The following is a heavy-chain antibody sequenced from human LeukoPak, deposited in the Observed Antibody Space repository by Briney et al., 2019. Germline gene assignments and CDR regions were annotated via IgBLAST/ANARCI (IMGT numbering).Heavy chain of an antibody. CDR1: GFTFSPYW. D-gene: IGHD1-1*01. CDR2: INSDGSIT. V-gene: IGHV3-74*01. J-gene: IGHJ4*02. CDR3: ARDYNWNPPDY. Sequence: GGSLRLSCAASGFTFSPYWMHWVRQAPGKGLVWASRINSDGSITSYADSVKGRFTISRDNAKNTLYLQMNSLRVEDTAVYYCARDYNWNPPDYWGQGTLVTVSS.